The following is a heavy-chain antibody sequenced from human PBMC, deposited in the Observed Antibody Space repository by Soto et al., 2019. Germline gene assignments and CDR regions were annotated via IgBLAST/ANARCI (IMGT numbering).Heavy chain of an antibody. CDR1: GYTFSSYW. CDR3: ARVMENFPWYFDY. CDR2: VNGDGSST. D-gene: IGHD2-8*01. Sequence: GGSLRLSCAASGYTFSSYWMHWVRQAPGKGLVLVSRVNGDGSSTSYADPVKGRFTISRDNAKNTVHLQMDSLRAEDTAVYYCARVMENFPWYFDYCGQLHLVA. J-gene: IGHJ4*02. V-gene: IGHV3-74*01.